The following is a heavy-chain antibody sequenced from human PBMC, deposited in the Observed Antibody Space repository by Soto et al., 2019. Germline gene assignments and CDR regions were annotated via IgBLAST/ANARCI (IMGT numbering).Heavy chain of an antibody. J-gene: IGHJ6*02. V-gene: IGHV4-39*01. CDR1: GGSISSSSYY. D-gene: IGHD3-10*01. Sequence: SETLSLTCTVSGGSISSSSYYWGWIRQPPGKGLEWIGSIYYSGSTYYNPSLKSRVTISVDTSKNQFSLKLSSVTAADTAVYYCASRDYGSGSYYRGGYGMDVWGQGTTVTVSS. CDR3: ASRDYGSGSYYRGGYGMDV. CDR2: IYYSGST.